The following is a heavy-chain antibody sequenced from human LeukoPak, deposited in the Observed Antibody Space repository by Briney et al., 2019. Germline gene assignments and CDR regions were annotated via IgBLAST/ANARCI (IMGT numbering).Heavy chain of an antibody. J-gene: IGHJ4*02. CDR3: ARDGGRREDY. D-gene: IGHD2-15*01. CDR2: IGPSGTAI. V-gene: IGHV3-48*03. Sequence: GGSLRLSCAASGFTFSSYAMNWVRQAPGRGLEWVSYIGPSGTAIYYADSVKGRFTISKDNAKNSLYLQMNSLRAEDTAVYYCARDGGRREDYWGQGALVTVSS. CDR1: GFTFSSYA.